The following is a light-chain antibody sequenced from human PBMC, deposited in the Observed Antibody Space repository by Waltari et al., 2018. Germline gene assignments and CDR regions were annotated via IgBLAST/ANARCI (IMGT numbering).Light chain of an antibody. Sequence: QSALTQPASVSGSPGQSITISCTGTSSDVGGYNYVSWYQQPPGRAPKLMIYDVTKRPSGGSTRFSGSKSGNTASLTIAGLQDEDEADYYGCSYTSSRTWVFGGGTKLTVL. J-gene: IGLJ3*02. CDR2: DVT. CDR3: CSYTSSRTWV. CDR1: SSDVGGYNY. V-gene: IGLV2-14*03.